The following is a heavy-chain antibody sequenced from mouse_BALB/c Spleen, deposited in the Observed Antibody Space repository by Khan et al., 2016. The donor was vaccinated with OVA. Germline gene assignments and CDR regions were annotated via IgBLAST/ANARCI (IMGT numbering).Heavy chain of an antibody. D-gene: IGHD2-14*01. Sequence: VQLVESGAELARPGASVKMSCKASGYTFTSYTIHWIKKRPGQGLEWIGYINPSNGYTNYNQKFKDKATLPTDKSSPTAYLQMSSLTSDDSAVYNGVRDGAYHRNDGWFAYWGQGTLVTVSA. CDR3: VRDGAYHRNDGWFAY. CDR1: GYTFTSYT. CDR2: INPSNGYT. V-gene: IGHV1-4*01. J-gene: IGHJ3*01.